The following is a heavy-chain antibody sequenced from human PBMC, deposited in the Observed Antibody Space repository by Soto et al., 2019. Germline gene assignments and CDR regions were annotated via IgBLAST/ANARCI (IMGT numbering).Heavy chain of an antibody. Sequence: GESLKISCKGSGYSFTSYWISWVRQMPGKGLEWMGRIDPSDSYTNYSPSFQGHVTISADKSISTAYLQWSSLKASDTAMYYCASPGPNYYDSSGYYYYWGQGTLVTVSS. J-gene: IGHJ4*02. V-gene: IGHV5-10-1*01. CDR1: GYSFTSYW. CDR3: ASPGPNYYDSSGYYYY. D-gene: IGHD3-22*01. CDR2: IDPSDSYT.